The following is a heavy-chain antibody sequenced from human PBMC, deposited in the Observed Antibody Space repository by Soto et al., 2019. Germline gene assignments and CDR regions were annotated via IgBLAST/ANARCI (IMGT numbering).Heavy chain of an antibody. J-gene: IGHJ6*02. CDR3: ASHDYAHYGMDV. CDR1: GGSXSXGDYY. Sequence: QXQLXESGPGLVKPSQTLSLTCTVSGGSXSXGDYYWSWIRQPPGKGLEWIGYIYYSGNTYYNPSLKSRVTISVDTSKNQFSLKLSSVTAADTAVYYCASHDYAHYGMDVWGQGTTVTVSS. CDR2: IYYSGNT. V-gene: IGHV4-30-4*01. D-gene: IGHD3-16*01.